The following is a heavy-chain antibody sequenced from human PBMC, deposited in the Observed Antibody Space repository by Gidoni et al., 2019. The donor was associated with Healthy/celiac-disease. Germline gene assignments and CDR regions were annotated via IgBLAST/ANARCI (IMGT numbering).Heavy chain of an antibody. D-gene: IGHD2-2*01. CDR2: ISAYNGNT. J-gene: IGHJ6*02. V-gene: IGHV1-18*01. CDR3: ARDPVVPAAIRYGMDV. CDR1: GYTFTSYG. Sequence: QVQLVQSGAEVKKPGASEKVSCKASGYTFTSYGIRWVRQAPGQGLEWMGWISAYNGNTNYAQKLQGRVTMNTDTATSTAYMELRSMRSDDTAVYYCARDPVVPAAIRYGMDVWGQGTTVTVSS.